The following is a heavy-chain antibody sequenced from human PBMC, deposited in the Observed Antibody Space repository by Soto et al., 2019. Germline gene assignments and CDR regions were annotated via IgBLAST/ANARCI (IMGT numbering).Heavy chain of an antibody. CDR3: ARDFHVRLGITYYYYMDV. Sequence: EVQLVESGGGLVQPGGSLRLSCAASGFTFRSYWMSWVRRAPGKGLEWVANINQDGSEIYYVDSVEGRFSISRDNAENSLYLQMNSLRAEDTAVYYCARDFHVRLGITYYYYMDVWGTGTTVNVSS. CDR2: INQDGSEI. J-gene: IGHJ6*03. D-gene: IGHD7-27*01. V-gene: IGHV3-7*01. CDR1: GFTFRSYW.